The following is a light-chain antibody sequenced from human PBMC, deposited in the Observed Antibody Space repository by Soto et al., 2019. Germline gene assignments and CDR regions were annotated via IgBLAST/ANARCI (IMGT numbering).Light chain of an antibody. CDR2: DAS. V-gene: IGKV3-11*01. J-gene: IGKJ2*01. CDR1: QSVSSY. Sequence: EIVLTQSPATLSLSPGARATLSCSASQSVSSYFAWYQQNPGQAPRLLLYDASNRATGIPARFSGSGSGTDLTLTISSLEPADFAVYYCQQRSNWPPMYTFGQGNKLEIK. CDR3: QQRSNWPPMYT.